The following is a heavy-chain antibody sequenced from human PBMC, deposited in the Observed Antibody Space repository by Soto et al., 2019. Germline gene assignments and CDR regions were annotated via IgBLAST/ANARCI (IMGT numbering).Heavy chain of an antibody. V-gene: IGHV2-5*02. CDR3: AHSVVSGLGYYFDY. J-gene: IGHJ4*02. CDR1: GFSLSSTRVA. D-gene: IGHD6-19*01. Sequence: QITLKESGPTLVKPTQTLTLTCTFSGFSLSSTRVAVGWIRQPPGKALEWLALIYWDDDKRYSPFLKSRLTISKDSSKNQVVLTMTYMDPVDTATKVCAHSVVSGLGYYFDYWGQGTLVTVSS. CDR2: IYWDDDK.